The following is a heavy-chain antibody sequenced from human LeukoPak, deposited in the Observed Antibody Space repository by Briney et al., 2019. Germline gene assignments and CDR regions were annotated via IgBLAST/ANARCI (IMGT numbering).Heavy chain of an antibody. V-gene: IGHV4-39*07. CDR3: ARGQAVAVAGTALGY. J-gene: IGHJ4*02. D-gene: IGHD6-19*01. Sequence: SETLSLTCTVSGGSISNSSYYWGWIRQPPGKGLEWIGSIYYSGSTYYNPSLKSRVTISVDTSKNQFSLKLSSVTAADTAVYYCARGQAVAVAGTALGYWGQGTLVTVSS. CDR2: IYYSGST. CDR1: GGSISNSSYY.